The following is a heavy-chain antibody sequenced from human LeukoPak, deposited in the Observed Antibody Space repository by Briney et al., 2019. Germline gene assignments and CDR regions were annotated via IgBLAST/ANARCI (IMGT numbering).Heavy chain of an antibody. V-gene: IGHV4-34*01. D-gene: IGHD5-18*01. J-gene: IGHJ4*02. Sequence: SETLSLTCAVYGGSFSGYYWSWIRQPPGKRLEWIGEINHSGSTNYNPSLKSRVTISVDTSKNQFSLKLSSVTAADTAVYYRARGRRQLWLRDRGYFDYWGQGTLVTVSS. CDR3: ARGRRQLWLRDRGYFDY. CDR2: INHSGST. CDR1: GGSFSGYY.